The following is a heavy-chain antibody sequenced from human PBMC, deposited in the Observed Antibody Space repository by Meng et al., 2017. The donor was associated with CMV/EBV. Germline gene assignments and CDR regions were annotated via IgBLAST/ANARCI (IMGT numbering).Heavy chain of an antibody. J-gene: IGHJ5*02. CDR2: MNPNSGNT. CDR3: ARAVPARSWGNWFDP. CDR1: GYTFTSYD. Sequence: ASVKVSCKASGYTFTSYDINWVRQATGQGLEWMGWMNPNSGNTGYAQKFQGRVTMTRNTSISTVYMELSSLRSEDTAVYYCARAVPARSWGNWFDPWGQGTLVTVSS. D-gene: IGHD2-2*01. V-gene: IGHV1-8*01.